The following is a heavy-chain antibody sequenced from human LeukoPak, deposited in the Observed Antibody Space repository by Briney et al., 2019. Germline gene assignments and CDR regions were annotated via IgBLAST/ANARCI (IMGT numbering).Heavy chain of an antibody. D-gene: IGHD6-19*01. CDR2: INHSRYT. Sequence: PSQTLSLTCAASGVPFSNYYWSWVRQSPRQGLEWIGEINHSRYTNYNPSLKSRVTMSIDTSKNQFSLKLTSVTAADAGVYYCTRAVAGHPDWGQGTLVTVSS. CDR3: TRAVAGHPD. CDR1: GVPFSNYY. V-gene: IGHV4-34*01. J-gene: IGHJ4*02.